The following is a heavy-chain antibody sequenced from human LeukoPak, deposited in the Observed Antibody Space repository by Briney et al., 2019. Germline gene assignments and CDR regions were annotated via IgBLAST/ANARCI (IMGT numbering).Heavy chain of an antibody. J-gene: IGHJ4*02. D-gene: IGHD5-12*01. V-gene: IGHV4-34*01. Sequence: SETLSLTCAVYGGSFSGYYWSWIRQPPGKGLEWIGEINHSGSTNYNPSLKSRVTISVDTSKNQFSLKLSSVTAADTAVYYCARGFGYSSYKIGYWGQGTLVTVSS. CDR1: GGSFSGYY. CDR3: ARGFGYSSYKIGY. CDR2: INHSGST.